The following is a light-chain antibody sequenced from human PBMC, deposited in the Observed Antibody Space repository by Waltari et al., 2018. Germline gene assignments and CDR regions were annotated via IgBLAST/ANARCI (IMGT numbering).Light chain of an antibody. CDR2: YKSDSDK. V-gene: IGLV5-39*01. Sequence: QPVLTPPTSLSASPGASARFTCTLRRRIHVGPYTIYWYPQKPGSLPRYPLRYKSDSDKQQGSGVPSRFSGSKDASTNAGLLLISGLQSEDEADYYCAIWYSTTWVFGGGTKLTVL. CDR1: RRIHVGPYT. CDR3: AIWYSTTWV. J-gene: IGLJ3*02.